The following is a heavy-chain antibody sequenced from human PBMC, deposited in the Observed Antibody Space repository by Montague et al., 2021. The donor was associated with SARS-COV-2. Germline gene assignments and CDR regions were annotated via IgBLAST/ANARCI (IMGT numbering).Heavy chain of an antibody. CDR1: GGSISNYY. V-gene: IGHV4-4*07. D-gene: IGHD3-3*01. CDR2: LYTSGST. CDR3: ARGADYDFWSGFLRHKWFDP. Sequence: SETLSLTCTVSGGSISNYYWTWIRQPAGKGLEWIGRLYTSGSTTYNPSLKSRVTISVDTSKKQFSLKLNSMTAADTAVYYCARGADYDFWSGFLRHKWFDPWGLGTPVAVSS. J-gene: IGHJ5*02.